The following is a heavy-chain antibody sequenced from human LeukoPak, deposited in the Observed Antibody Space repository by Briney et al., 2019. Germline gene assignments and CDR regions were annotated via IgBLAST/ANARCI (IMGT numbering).Heavy chain of an antibody. V-gene: IGHV4-59*01. CDR1: GGSISSYY. Sequence: PSETLSLTCTVSGGSISSYYWSWIRQPPGKGLEWIAYISASGNTEYNPSLKSRVTISLDTSKNEFSVKLWSVTAADTAVYYCARLKYYGSGRSDGMDVWGLGTTVTVSS. CDR2: ISASGNT. CDR3: ARLKYYGSGRSDGMDV. J-gene: IGHJ6*02. D-gene: IGHD3-10*01.